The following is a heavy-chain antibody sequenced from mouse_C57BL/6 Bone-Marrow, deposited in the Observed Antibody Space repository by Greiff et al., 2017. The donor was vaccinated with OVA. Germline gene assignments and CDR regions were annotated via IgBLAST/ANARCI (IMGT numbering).Heavy chain of an antibody. J-gene: IGHJ1*03. Sequence: QVQLQQPGAELVRPGSSVKLSCKASGYTFTSYWMHWVKQRPIQGLEWIGNIDPSDSETHYNQKFKDKATLTVDKSSSTAYMQLSSLTSEDSAVYYRARRYYGSSDGYFDVWGTGTTVTVSS. CDR2: IDPSDSET. CDR3: ARRYYGSSDGYFDV. D-gene: IGHD1-1*01. V-gene: IGHV1-52*01. CDR1: GYTFTSYW.